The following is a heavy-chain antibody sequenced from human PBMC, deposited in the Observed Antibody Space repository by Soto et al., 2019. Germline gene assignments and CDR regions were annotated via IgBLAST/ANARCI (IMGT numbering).Heavy chain of an antibody. CDR1: GGSISSGGYY. Sequence: SETLSLTCTVSGGSISSGGYYWSWIRQHPGKGLEWIGYIYYSGSTYYNPSLKSRVTISVDTSKNQFSLKLSSVTAADTAVYYCARDLEGYYYGSGTKVPYYMDVWGKGTTVTVSS. CDR2: IYYSGST. J-gene: IGHJ6*03. CDR3: ARDLEGYYYGSGTKVPYYMDV. V-gene: IGHV4-31*03. D-gene: IGHD3-10*01.